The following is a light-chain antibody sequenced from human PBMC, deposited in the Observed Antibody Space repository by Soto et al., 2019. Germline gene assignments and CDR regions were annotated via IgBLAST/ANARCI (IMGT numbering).Light chain of an antibody. V-gene: IGKV3-15*01. CDR3: QQYNNWPPWT. CDR2: GAS. CDR1: QSVSSN. J-gene: IGKJ1*01. Sequence: EIVMTQPPATLSVSPGERATLSCRASQSVSSNLAWYQQKPGQAPRLLIYGASTRATGIPARFSGSGSGTDFTLTISSLQSEDFAVYYCQQYNNWPPWTFGQGTKVEIK.